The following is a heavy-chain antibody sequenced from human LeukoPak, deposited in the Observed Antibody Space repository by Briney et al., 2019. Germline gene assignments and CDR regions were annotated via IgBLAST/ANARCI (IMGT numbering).Heavy chain of an antibody. Sequence: PGGSLRLSCAASGCTFISYAMSWVRQAPWKWLEWVSSISGSSGSTQYADSVKGRFTTTRDNSKNTLYLQMNSLRADDTALYYCAKVRGGYFDYWGQGTLVTVSS. J-gene: IGHJ4*02. CDR3: AKVRGGYFDY. D-gene: IGHD3-10*01. V-gene: IGHV3-23*01. CDR1: GCTFISYA. CDR2: ISGSSGST.